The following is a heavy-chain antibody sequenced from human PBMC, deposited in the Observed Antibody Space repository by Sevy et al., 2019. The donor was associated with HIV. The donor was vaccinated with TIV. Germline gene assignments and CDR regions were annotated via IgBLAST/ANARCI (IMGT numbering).Heavy chain of an antibody. CDR2: LFPGNSDI. Sequence: GESLKISCRASGYNFAAHWIGWVRQMPGKGLEWMGILFPGNSDIRSFQGHVTVSVDKSINTAYLQWANLRASDSAMYFCARGGHLPLDAFDLWGPGIKVTVSS. D-gene: IGHD2-15*01. CDR1: GYNFAAHW. CDR3: ARGGHLPLDAFDL. J-gene: IGHJ3*01. V-gene: IGHV5-51*01.